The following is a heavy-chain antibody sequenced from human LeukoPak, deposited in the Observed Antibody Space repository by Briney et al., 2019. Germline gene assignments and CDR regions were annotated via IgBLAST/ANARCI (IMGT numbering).Heavy chain of an antibody. J-gene: IGHJ4*02. CDR2: IYPGDSDT. CDR1: GYSFTSYW. Sequence: GESLKISCKGSGYSFTSYWIGWVRQMPGKGLEWMGIIYPGDSDTRYSPSFQGQVTISADKSISTAYLQWSSLKASDTAMYYCARQIRRRSTVVMDYFDYWGQGTLVTVSS. D-gene: IGHD4-23*01. V-gene: IGHV5-51*01. CDR3: ARQIRRRSTVVMDYFDY.